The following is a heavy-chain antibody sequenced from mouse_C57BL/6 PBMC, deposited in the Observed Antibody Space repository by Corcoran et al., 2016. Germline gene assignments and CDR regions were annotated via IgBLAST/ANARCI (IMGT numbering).Heavy chain of an antibody. CDR2: INPNNGGT. J-gene: IGHJ2*01. D-gene: IGHD4-1*01. Sequence: EVQLQQSGPELVKPGASVKISCKASGYTFTDYYMNWVKQSHGKSLEWIGDINPNNGGTSYNQKFKGKATLTVDKSSSTAYMELRSLTSEDSAVYYCARSPNFSYFDYWGQGTTLTVSS. CDR1: GYTFTDYY. V-gene: IGHV1-26*01. CDR3: ARSPNFSYFDY.